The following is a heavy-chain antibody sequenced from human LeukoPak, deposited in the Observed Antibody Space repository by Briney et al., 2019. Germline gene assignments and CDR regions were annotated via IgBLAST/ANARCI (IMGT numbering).Heavy chain of an antibody. V-gene: IGHV1-69*13. J-gene: IGHJ6*04. CDR2: IIPIFGTA. CDR1: GGTFSSYA. D-gene: IGHD3-3*01. CDR3: ARTVVLRFLEWLFDV. Sequence: ASVKVSCKASGGTFSSYAISWVRQAPGQGLEWMGGIIPIFGTANYAQKFQGRVTITADESTSTAYMELSSLRSEDTAVYYCARTVVLRFLEWLFDVWRKGTTVTVSS.